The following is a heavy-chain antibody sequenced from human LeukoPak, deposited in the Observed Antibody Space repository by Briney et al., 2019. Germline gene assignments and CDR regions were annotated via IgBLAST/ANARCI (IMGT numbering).Heavy chain of an antibody. V-gene: IGHV3-21*01. CDR1: GFTFSSYS. D-gene: IGHD4-17*01. CDR2: VSTGSNYI. J-gene: IGHJ6*02. Sequence: GGSLRLSCTASGFTFSSYSLNWVRQAPGKGLEWVSSVSTGSNYIYYADSVKGRFTISRDNDKNSLYLQMNSLRVEDTAVYYCAREPEPGYGDLGDYYYGMDVWGQGTTVTVSS. CDR3: AREPEPGYGDLGDYYYGMDV.